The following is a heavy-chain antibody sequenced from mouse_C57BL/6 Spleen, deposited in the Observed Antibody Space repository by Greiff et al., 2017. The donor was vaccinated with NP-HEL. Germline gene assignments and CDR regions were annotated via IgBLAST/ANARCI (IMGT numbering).Heavy chain of an antibody. V-gene: IGHV1-39*01. Sequence: LVESGPELVKPGASVKISCKASGYSFTDYNMNWVKQSNGKSLEWIGVINPNYGTTSYNQKFKGKATLTVDQSSSTAYMQLNSLTSEDSAVYYCARDGNYVEYYAMDYWGQGTSVTVSS. D-gene: IGHD2-1*01. CDR1: GYSFTDYN. CDR2: INPNYGTT. CDR3: ARDGNYVEYYAMDY. J-gene: IGHJ4*01.